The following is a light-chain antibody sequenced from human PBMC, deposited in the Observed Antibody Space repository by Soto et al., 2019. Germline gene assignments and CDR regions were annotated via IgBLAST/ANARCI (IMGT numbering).Light chain of an antibody. CDR2: GAS. CDR1: ESISTH. J-gene: IGKJ3*01. Sequence: DIQMTQSPSTLSASVGDRVTITCRASESISTHLNWFQQKPGKAPKLLIYGASTLQSGVPSRFSGSGSGTEFTLTISSLQPDDFATYYCQQYNSYSLVAFGPGTKVDIK. CDR3: QQYNSYSLVA. V-gene: IGKV1-5*01.